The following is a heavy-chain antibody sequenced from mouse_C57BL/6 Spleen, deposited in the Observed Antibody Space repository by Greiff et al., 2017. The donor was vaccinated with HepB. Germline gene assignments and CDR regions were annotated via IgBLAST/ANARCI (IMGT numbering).Heavy chain of an antibody. V-gene: IGHV1-82*01. Sequence: QVQLQQSGPELVKPGASVKISCKASGYAFSSSWMNWVKQRPGKGLEWIGRIYPGDGDTNYNGKFKGKATLTADKSSSTAYMQLSSLTSEDSAVYVCARNGNYPYWYFDVWGTGTTVTVSS. J-gene: IGHJ1*03. D-gene: IGHD2-1*01. CDR1: GYAFSSSW. CDR3: ARNGNYPYWYFDV. CDR2: IYPGDGDT.